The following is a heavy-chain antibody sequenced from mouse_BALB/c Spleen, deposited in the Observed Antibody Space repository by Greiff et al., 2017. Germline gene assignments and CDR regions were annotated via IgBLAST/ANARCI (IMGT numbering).Heavy chain of an antibody. V-gene: IGHV5-6-4*01. D-gene: IGHD1-1*01. J-gene: IGHJ3*01. CDR2: ISSGGSYT. CDR1: GFTFSSYT. Sequence: EVKVVESGGGLVKPGGSLKLSCAASGFTFSSYTMSWVRQTPEKRLEWVATISSGGSYTYYPDSVKGRFTISRDNAKNTLYLQMSSLKSEDTAMYYCTREDYYGSSYFAYWGQGTLVTVSA. CDR3: TREDYYGSSYFAY.